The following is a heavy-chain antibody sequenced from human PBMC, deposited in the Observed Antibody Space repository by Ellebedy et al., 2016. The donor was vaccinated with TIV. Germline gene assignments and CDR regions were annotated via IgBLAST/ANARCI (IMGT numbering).Heavy chain of an antibody. V-gene: IGHV4-59*01. CDR2: ISYSGST. D-gene: IGHD6-13*01. CDR3: ARVVWQQPVSYAFDI. J-gene: IGHJ3*02. Sequence: MPGGSLRLSCTVSGGSISSYYWSWIRQPPGKGLEWIGYISYSGSTNYNPSLKSRVTISVDTPKNQFSLRLSSVTAADTAIYYCARVVWQQPVSYAFDIWGQGTMVTVSS. CDR1: GGSISSYY.